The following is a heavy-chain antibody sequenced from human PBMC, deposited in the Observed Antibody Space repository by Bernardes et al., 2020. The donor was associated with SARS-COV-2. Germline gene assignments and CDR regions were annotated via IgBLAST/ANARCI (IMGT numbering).Heavy chain of an antibody. D-gene: IGHD1-7*01. CDR3: AKGAVELLNYWYFDL. CDR1: GFTFSSYA. V-gene: IGHV3-23*01. CDR2: ISGSGGST. J-gene: IGHJ2*01. Sequence: GASLRLSCAASGFTFSSYAMSWVRQSPGKGLEWVSAISGSGGSTYYADSVKGRFTISRDNSKNTLYLQMNSLRAEDTAVYYCAKGAVELLNYWYFDLWGRGTLVTVSS.